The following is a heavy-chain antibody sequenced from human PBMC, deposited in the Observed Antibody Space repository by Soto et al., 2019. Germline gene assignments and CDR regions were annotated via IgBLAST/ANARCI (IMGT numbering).Heavy chain of an antibody. Sequence: EVELLESGGGLIHPGESLRLSCAASGFSFSSYAMIWVRQAPGKGLEWVSVMSASGGTSYFADSVKGGFSMSRDNSKNMFYLEMNSLRAEDTAIYFCAKGFIQYSASIDYWGQGTLVSVSS. CDR2: MSASGGTS. CDR1: GFSFSSYA. J-gene: IGHJ4*02. D-gene: IGHD5-12*01. CDR3: AKGFIQYSASIDY. V-gene: IGHV3-23*01.